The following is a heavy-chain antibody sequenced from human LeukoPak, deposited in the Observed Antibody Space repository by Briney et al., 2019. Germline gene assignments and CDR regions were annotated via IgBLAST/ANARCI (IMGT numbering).Heavy chain of an antibody. CDR1: GFTFDDYA. J-gene: IGHJ6*02. CDR2: ISGDGGST. V-gene: IGHV3-43*02. CDR3: AKDSLYDFWSGYYTGIESGYHYGMDV. D-gene: IGHD3-3*01. Sequence: GGSLRLSCAASGFTFDDYAMHWVRQAPGKGLEWVSLISGDGGSTYYADSVKGRFTISRDNSKNSLYLQMNSLRTEDTALYYCAKDSLYDFWSGYYTGIESGYHYGMDVWGQGTTVTVSS.